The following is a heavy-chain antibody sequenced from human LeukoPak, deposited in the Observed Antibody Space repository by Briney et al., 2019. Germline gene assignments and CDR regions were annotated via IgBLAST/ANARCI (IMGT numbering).Heavy chain of an antibody. Sequence: SETLSLTCAVYGGSFSGYYWSWIRQPPGKGLGWIGEINHSGSTNYNPSLKSRVTISVDTSKNQFSLKLSSVTAADTAVYYCARGRTTYYGSGSYSFPRGMDVWGQGTTVTVSS. CDR1: GGSFSGYY. J-gene: IGHJ6*02. D-gene: IGHD3-10*01. V-gene: IGHV4-34*01. CDR3: ARGRTTYYGSGSYSFPRGMDV. CDR2: INHSGST.